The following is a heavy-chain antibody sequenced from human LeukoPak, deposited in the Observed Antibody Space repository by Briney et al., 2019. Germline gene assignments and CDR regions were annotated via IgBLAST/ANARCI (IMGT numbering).Heavy chain of an antibody. J-gene: IGHJ5*02. D-gene: IGHD1-1*01. CDR2: IYYSGST. CDR3: ARSVRGTYNWFDP. CDR1: GGSISSYY. Sequence: SETPSLTCTVSGGSISSYYWSWNRQPPGKGLEWIGYIYYSGSTNYNPSLKSRVTISVDTSKNQFSLKLSSVTAADTAVYYCARSVRGTYNWFDPWGQGTLVTVSS. V-gene: IGHV4-59*01.